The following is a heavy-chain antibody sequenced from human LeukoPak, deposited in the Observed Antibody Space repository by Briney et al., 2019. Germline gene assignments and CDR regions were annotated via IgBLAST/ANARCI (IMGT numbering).Heavy chain of an antibody. J-gene: IGHJ3*02. V-gene: IGHV4-39*01. CDR3: ARQGRISMIVVLIEDAFDI. CDR2: IYYSGST. D-gene: IGHD3-22*01. CDR1: GGSISSSSYY. Sequence: SETLFLTCTVSGGSISSSSYYWGWIRQPPGKGLEWIGSIYYSGSTYYNPSLKSRVTISVDTSKNQFSLKLSSVTAADTAVYYCARQGRISMIVVLIEDAFDIWGQGTMVTVSS.